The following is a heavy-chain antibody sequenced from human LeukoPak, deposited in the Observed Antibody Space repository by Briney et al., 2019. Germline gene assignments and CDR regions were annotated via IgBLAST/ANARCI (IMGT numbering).Heavy chain of an antibody. V-gene: IGHV3-11*03. CDR2: ISGSSGNI. Sequence: GGSLRLSCTASGFTFGDYYMSWIRQAPGKGLEWVSYISGSSGNINYADSVKGRFTISKDNAKNSLYLQMNSLRDEDTAVYYCASPVRGWGQGALVTVSS. J-gene: IGHJ4*02. CDR1: GFTFGDYY. D-gene: IGHD3-10*01. CDR3: ASPVRG.